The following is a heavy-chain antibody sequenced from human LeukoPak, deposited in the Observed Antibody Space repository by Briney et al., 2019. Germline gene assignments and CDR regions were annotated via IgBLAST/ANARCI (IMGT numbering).Heavy chain of an antibody. CDR3: ARFRGGQWLVPGVFDY. CDR2: IYYSGST. Sequence: SETLSLTCTVSGGSISSYYWSWIRQPPGKGLEWIGYIYYSGSTNYNPSLKSRVTISVDTSKNQFSLKLSSVTAADTAVYYCARFRGGQWLVPGVFDYWGQGTLVTVSS. V-gene: IGHV4-59*01. J-gene: IGHJ4*02. D-gene: IGHD6-19*01. CDR1: GGSISSYY.